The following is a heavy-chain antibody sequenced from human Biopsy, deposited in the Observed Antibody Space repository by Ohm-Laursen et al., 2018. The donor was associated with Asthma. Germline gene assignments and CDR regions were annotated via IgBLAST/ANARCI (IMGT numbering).Heavy chain of an antibody. CDR3: ARGQKSAGDRWFAP. J-gene: IGHJ5*02. V-gene: IGHV1-2*06. D-gene: IGHD6-13*01. Sequence: GASVKVSCKASGYTFIGCHIHWMRQAPGQGLEWMGRINPNSGGTNYAQKFQGRVTMTRDTSISTAYMEVSRLRSDDTAVYYCARGQKSAGDRWFAPWGQGTLVTVSS. CDR1: GYTFIGCH. CDR2: INPNSGGT.